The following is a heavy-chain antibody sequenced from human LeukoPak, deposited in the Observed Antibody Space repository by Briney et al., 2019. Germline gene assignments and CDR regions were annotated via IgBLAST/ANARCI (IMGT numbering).Heavy chain of an antibody. V-gene: IGHV3-23*01. D-gene: IGHD3-10*01. CDR2: ISGSGGST. CDR3: AKDDGSGSH. J-gene: IGHJ4*02. Sequence: PGGSLRLSCAASGFIVSSNYMSWVRQAPGKGLEWVSAISGSGGSTYYADSVKGRFTISRDNSKNTLYLQMNSLRAEDTAVYYCAKDDGSGSHWGQGTLVTVSS. CDR1: GFIVSSNY.